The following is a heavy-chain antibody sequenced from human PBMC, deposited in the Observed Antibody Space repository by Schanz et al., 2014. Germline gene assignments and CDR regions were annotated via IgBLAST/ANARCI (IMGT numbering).Heavy chain of an antibody. D-gene: IGHD2-8*02. J-gene: IGHJ6*02. Sequence: QVQLVQSGAEVKKPGASVKVSCKASGYTFTSYGISWVRQAPGQGLEWMGWISAYNGNTKYPQKLQGRVTMTTDTSTSTAYMELRSLRSDDTAVYYCARDSLRGATGGYGMDVWGQGTTVTVSS. CDR1: GYTFTSYG. CDR2: ISAYNGNT. CDR3: ARDSLRGATGGYGMDV. V-gene: IGHV1-18*01.